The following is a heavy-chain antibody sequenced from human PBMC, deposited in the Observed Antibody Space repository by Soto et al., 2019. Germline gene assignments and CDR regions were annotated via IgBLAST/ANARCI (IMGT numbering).Heavy chain of an antibody. D-gene: IGHD3-10*01. CDR1: GYTFTSYG. J-gene: IGHJ6*02. CDR3: AGDRGAYGMDV. Sequence: QVQLVQSGAEVKKPGASVKVSCKASGYTFTSYGISWVRQAPGQGLEWMGWISAYNGNTNYAQKLQGRVTMTTDTSTRTAYMERRSLRSDDTAVYYCAGDRGAYGMDVWGQGTTVTVSS. CDR2: ISAYNGNT. V-gene: IGHV1-18*01.